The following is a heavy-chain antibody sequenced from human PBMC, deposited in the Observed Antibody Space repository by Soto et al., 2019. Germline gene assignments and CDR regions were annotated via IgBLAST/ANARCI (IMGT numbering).Heavy chain of an antibody. CDR1: GFTFSTYW. D-gene: IGHD2-2*01. CDR2: IRQDGSER. J-gene: IGHJ4*02. V-gene: IGHV3-7*05. CDR3: ARGCGRPRCPSYFDS. Sequence: EVHLGDSGGDLVQPGGSLRLSCAASGFTFSTYWMSWVRQAPGKGLEWVATIRQDGSERHYVDSVKGRFTISRDNTNNLLYLQLNSLRVEDTALYYCARGCGRPRCPSYFDSWGQGALVTVSS.